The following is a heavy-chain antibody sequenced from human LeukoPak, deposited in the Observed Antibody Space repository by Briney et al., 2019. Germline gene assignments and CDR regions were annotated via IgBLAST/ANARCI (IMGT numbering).Heavy chain of an antibody. CDR2: IYYSGST. V-gene: IGHV4-39*01. D-gene: IGHD3-22*01. CDR3: AGNTMIVFLYYFDY. Sequence: SETLSLTCTVSGGSISSSSYYWGWIRQPPGKGLEWIGSIYYSGSTYYNPSLKSRVTISVDTSKNQFSLKLSSVTAADTAVYYCAGNTMIVFLYYFDYWGQGTLVTVSS. CDR1: GGSISSSSYY. J-gene: IGHJ4*02.